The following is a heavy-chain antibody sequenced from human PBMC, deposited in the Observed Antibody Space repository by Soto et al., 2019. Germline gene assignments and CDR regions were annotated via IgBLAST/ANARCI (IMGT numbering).Heavy chain of an antibody. CDR3: ARGAAMYYYDSSGYYYSFDY. CDR1: GGTFSSYA. J-gene: IGHJ4*02. CDR2: IIPIFGTA. V-gene: IGHV1-69*06. Sequence: QVQLVQSGAEVKKPGSSVKVSCKASGGTFSSYAISWVRQAPGQGLEWMGGIIPIFGTANYAQKFQGRVTITADKSTSTAYMELSSLRSEDTAVYYCARGAAMYYYDSSGYYYSFDYWGQGTLVTVSS. D-gene: IGHD3-22*01.